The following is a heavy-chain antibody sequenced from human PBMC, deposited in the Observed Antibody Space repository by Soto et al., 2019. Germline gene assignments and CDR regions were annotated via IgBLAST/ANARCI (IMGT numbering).Heavy chain of an antibody. V-gene: IGHV1-18*04. Sequence: ASVKVSCKASGYTFSSYGISGVRQAPGQGPEGRGWISAYNGNTNYAQQFQGRVTMTTDTYTHTASMELRSMRSDDTAMYYCASGGDNSGWSEKHCDWDSWGQGTLVTVSS. CDR3: ASGGDNSGWSEKHCDWDS. CDR2: ISAYNGNT. D-gene: IGHD6-19*01. J-gene: IGHJ5*01. CDR1: GYTFSSYG.